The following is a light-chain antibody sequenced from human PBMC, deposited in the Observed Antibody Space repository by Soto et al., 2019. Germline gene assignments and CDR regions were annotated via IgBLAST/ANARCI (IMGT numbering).Light chain of an antibody. V-gene: IGLV2-14*01. CDR1: SSDVGGYNY. CDR2: DVR. J-gene: IGLJ1*01. Sequence: QSALTQPASVSGSPGQSITISCTGTSSDVGGYNYVSWYQQHPVKAPKLMIYDVRNRPSGVSNRFSGSKSGNTASLTISGLQAEDEADYYCSPYTSSSTLLDVFGTGTKVTVL. CDR3: SPYTSSSTLLDV.